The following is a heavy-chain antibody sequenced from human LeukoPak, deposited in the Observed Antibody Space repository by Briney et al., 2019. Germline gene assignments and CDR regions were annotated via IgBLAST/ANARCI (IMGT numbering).Heavy chain of an antibody. V-gene: IGHV1-2*02. D-gene: IGHD3-22*01. CDR2: INPNSGGT. CDR1: GYTFTGYY. Sequence: VASVKVSCKASGYTFTGYYMHWVRQAPGQGLEWMGWINPNSGGTNYAQKFQGRVTMTRDTSISTAYMELSRLRSDDTAVYYCARDSHRITMIVVVRSNWFDPWGQGTLVTVSS. J-gene: IGHJ5*02. CDR3: ARDSHRITMIVVVRSNWFDP.